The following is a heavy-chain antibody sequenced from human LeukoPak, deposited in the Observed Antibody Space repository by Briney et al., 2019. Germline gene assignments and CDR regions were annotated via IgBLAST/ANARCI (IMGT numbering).Heavy chain of an antibody. J-gene: IGHJ4*02. D-gene: IGHD3-10*01. CDR1: GGSISSYY. Sequence: PSETLSLTCTVSGGSISSYYWSWIRQPPGKGLEWIGYIYYSGSTNYNPSLKSRVTISVDTSKNQFSLKLSSVTAADTAVYYCARATYYYGSGSLYYFDYWGQGTLVTVSS. CDR2: IYYSGST. V-gene: IGHV4-59*01. CDR3: ARATYYYGSGSLYYFDY.